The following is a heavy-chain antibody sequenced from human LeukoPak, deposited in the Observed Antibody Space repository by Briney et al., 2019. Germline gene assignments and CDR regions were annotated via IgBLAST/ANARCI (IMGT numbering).Heavy chain of an antibody. CDR1: GGSISGSNYY. D-gene: IGHD3-10*01. CDR3: AREGRSSRSWGYFDY. CDR2: IYYSGST. J-gene: IGHJ4*02. Sequence: NASETLSLTCTVSGGSISGSNYYWDWIRQPPGKGLEWIGSIYYSGSTYYNPSLKSRVTISVDTSKNQFSLKLSSVTAADTAVYYCAREGRSSRSWGYFDYWGQGTLVTVSS. V-gene: IGHV4-39*07.